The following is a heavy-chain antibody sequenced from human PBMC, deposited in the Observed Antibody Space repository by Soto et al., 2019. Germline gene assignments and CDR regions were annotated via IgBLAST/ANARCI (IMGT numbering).Heavy chain of an antibody. D-gene: IGHD3-16*01. V-gene: IGHV1-18*01. J-gene: IGHJ6*02. CDR2: ISPYTGNT. CDR3: VMVDNYVTPTPQDV. Sequence: QVQLVQSGDEVKKPGASVKVSCKASGYIFVNYGIAWVLQAPGQGLEWMGWISPYTGNTHSASKVQGRLTMTTDTATSTADMDMGSLTSDDTAVYYCVMVDNYVTPTPQDVWGQGNTVTVSS. CDR1: GYIFVNYG.